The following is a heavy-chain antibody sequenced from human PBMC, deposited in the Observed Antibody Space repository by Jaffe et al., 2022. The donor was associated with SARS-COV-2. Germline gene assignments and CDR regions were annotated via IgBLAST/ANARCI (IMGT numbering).Heavy chain of an antibody. CDR1: GFTFSSYG. Sequence: QVQLVESGGGVVQPGRSLRLSCAASGFTFSSYGMHWVRQAPGKGLEWVAVIWYDGSNKYYADSVKGRFTISRDNSKNTLYLQMNSLRAEDTAVYYCARDRSRAYIVGATTLDYWGQGTLVTVSS. CDR3: ARDRSRAYIVGATTLDY. J-gene: IGHJ4*02. D-gene: IGHD1-26*01. V-gene: IGHV3-33*01. CDR2: IWYDGSNK.